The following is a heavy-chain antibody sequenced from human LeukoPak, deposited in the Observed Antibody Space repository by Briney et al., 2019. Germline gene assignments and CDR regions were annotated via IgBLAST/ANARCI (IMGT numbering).Heavy chain of an antibody. CDR2: IYTSGST. D-gene: IGHD2-15*01. CDR3: ARDPIFYCSGGSCYSNWFDP. Sequence: PSETLSPTCTVSGGSISSYYWSWIRQPAGKGLEWIGRIYTSGSTNYNPSLKSRVTMSVDTSKNQFSLKLSSVTAADTAVYYCARDPIFYCSGGSCYSNWFDPWGQGTLVTVSS. J-gene: IGHJ5*02. CDR1: GGSISSYY. V-gene: IGHV4-4*07.